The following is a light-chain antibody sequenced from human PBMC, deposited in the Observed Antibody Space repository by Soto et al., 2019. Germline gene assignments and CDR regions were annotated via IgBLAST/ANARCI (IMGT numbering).Light chain of an antibody. J-gene: IGLJ1*01. CDR3: SSYAGISKL. CDR2: EVT. Sequence: QSVLTQPPSASGSPGQSVTISCTGTSSDVGGYNYVSWYQQHPGKAPKLMIYEVTKRPSGVPDRFSGSKSGNTASLTVSGLLAEDEADYYCSSYAGISKLFGTGTKVTVL. CDR1: SSDVGGYNY. V-gene: IGLV2-8*01.